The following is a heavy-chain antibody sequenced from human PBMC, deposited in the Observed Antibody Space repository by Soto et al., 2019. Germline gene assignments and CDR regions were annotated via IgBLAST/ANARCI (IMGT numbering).Heavy chain of an antibody. V-gene: IGHV5-51*01. Sequence: GESLKISCKGSGYTFTNYWIGWVRQMPGKGLEWMGIIYPGDSDTKYNPSFQGQATISADKSITTTYLRWTSLKASDTAIYYCAASIFYYGMDVWGQGTTVTVSS. CDR1: GYTFTNYW. CDR2: IYPGDSDT. J-gene: IGHJ6*02. CDR3: AASIFYYGMDV.